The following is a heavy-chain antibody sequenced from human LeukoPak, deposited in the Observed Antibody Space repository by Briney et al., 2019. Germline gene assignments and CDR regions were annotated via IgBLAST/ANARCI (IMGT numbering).Heavy chain of an antibody. V-gene: IGHV1-46*01. Sequence: GASVKVSCKASGYTFTSYYMHWVRQAPGQGLEWMGIINPSGGSTSYAQKFQGRVTMTRDMSTSTVYMELSSLRSEDTAVYYCARGLGITIFGVANGVPFDYWGQGTLVNVSS. J-gene: IGHJ4*02. CDR3: ARGLGITIFGVANGVPFDY. CDR1: GYTFTSYY. CDR2: INPSGGST. D-gene: IGHD3-3*01.